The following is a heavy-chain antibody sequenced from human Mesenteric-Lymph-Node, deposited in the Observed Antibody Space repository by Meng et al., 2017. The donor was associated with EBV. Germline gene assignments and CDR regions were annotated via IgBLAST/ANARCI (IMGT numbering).Heavy chain of an antibody. V-gene: IGHV4-61*01. J-gene: IGHJ5*02. CDR2: VYYSGST. D-gene: IGHD3-10*01. Sequence: HVQLQDAGPGLVKPSETLSLTCTVSGGSVSSTSYYWSWIRQPPGKRLEWIGYVYYSGSTNYNPSLKSRVTISVDTSKNQFSLNLYSVTAADTAVYYCARENPARGNWFDPWGQGALVTVSS. CDR1: GGSVSSTSYY. CDR3: ARENPARGNWFDP.